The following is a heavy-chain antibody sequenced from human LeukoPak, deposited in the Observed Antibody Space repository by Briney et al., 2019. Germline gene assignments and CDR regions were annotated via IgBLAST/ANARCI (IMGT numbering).Heavy chain of an antibody. CDR3: ARDVVAAPDY. D-gene: IGHD2-15*01. V-gene: IGHV3-30-3*01. CDR1: GFTFSSYA. J-gene: IGHJ4*02. Sequence: GGSLRLSCAASGFTFSSYAMHWVRQAPGKGLEWVAVISYDGSNKYYADSVKGRFTISRDNSKNTLYLQMNSLRAEDTAVYYCARDVVAAPDYWGLGTLVTVSS. CDR2: ISYDGSNK.